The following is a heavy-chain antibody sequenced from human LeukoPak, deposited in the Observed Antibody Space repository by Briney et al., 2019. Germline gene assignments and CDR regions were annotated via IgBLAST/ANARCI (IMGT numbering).Heavy chain of an antibody. CDR2: ISYDGSNQ. Sequence: PGGSLRLSCAASGFTFSVYAMHWVRQAPGKGLEWVAVISYDGSNQYYVDYVKGRFTISRDNSKNTLYLQMNSLRAEDTAVYYCGGDRSGAFDIWGQGTMVTVSS. D-gene: IGHD2-21*02. V-gene: IGHV3-30*04. CDR3: GGDRSGAFDI. CDR1: GFTFSVYA. J-gene: IGHJ3*02.